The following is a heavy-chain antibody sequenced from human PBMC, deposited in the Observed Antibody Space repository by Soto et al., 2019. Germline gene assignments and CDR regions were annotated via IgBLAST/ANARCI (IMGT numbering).Heavy chain of an antibody. CDR2: INPSGGST. V-gene: IGHV1-46*01. D-gene: IGHD3-10*01. CDR1: GYTFTSYY. J-gene: IGHJ6*02. CDR3: ARDLVLGESPMGSYYYYYGMDV. Sequence: GASVKVSCKASGYTFTSYYMHWVRQAPGQGLEWMGIINPSGGSTSYAQKFQGRVTMTRDTSTSTVYMELSSLRSEDTAVYYCARDLVLGESPMGSYYYYYGMDVWGQGTTVTVSS.